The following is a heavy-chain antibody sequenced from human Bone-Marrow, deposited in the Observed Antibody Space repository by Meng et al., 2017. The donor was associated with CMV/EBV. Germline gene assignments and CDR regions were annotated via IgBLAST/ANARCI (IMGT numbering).Heavy chain of an antibody. D-gene: IGHD3/OR15-3a*01. V-gene: IGHV3-33*06. J-gene: IGHJ3*02. CDR1: GFTFSSYG. CDR2: IWYDGSNK. CDR3: AKTRHLIFDAFDI. Sequence: GESLKISCAASGFTFSSYGMHWVRQAPGKGLEWVAVIWYDGSNKYYADSVKGRFTISRDNSKNTLYLQRNSLRAEDTAVYFCAKTRHLIFDAFDIWGQGTMVTVSS.